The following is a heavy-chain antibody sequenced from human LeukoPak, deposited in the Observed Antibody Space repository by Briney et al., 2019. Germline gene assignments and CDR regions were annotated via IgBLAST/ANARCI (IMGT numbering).Heavy chain of an antibody. J-gene: IGHJ4*02. CDR2: INSDGSST. D-gene: IGHD3-22*01. CDR3: ARGDYFYDSAGYYYSFDY. CDR1: GFTFSVYW. V-gene: IGHV3-74*01. Sequence: GGSLRLSCAASGFTFSVYWMHWVRQAPGKGLVWVSRINSDGSSTNYADSVKGRFTISRDNAKNTLYLQMNSLRAEGTAVYYCARGDYFYDSAGYYYSFDYWGQGTLVTVSS.